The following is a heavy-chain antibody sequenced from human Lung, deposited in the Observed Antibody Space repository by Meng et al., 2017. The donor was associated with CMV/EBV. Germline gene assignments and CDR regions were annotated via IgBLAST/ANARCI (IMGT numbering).Heavy chain of an antibody. CDR1: GFTFGDYA. CDR2: IRSKAYGGTT. D-gene: IGHD3-3*01. V-gene: IGHV3-49*04. Sequence: GGSLRLXCTASGFTFGDYAMSWVRQAPGKGLEWVGFIRSKAYGGTTEYAASVKGRFTISRDDSKCIAYLQMNSLKTEDTAVYYCTRLRYYDFWSGYRAPSYFDYWXQGTXVTVSS. CDR3: TRLRYYDFWSGYRAPSYFDY. J-gene: IGHJ4*02.